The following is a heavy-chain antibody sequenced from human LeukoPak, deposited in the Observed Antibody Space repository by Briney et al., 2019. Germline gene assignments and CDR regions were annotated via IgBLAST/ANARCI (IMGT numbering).Heavy chain of an antibody. CDR3: TRDWRNLAFDL. J-gene: IGHJ4*02. D-gene: IGHD3-3*01. CDR2: IRSDGGTT. V-gene: IGHV3-74*01. Sequence: GGSLRLSCADSGFSFSVFWMHWVRQVPGKGLVWVSRIRSDGGTTDYADSVKGRFTISRDNARNTLYLQMNSLRVEDTAVYYCTRDWRNLAFDLWRQGTLVTVSS. CDR1: GFSFSVFW.